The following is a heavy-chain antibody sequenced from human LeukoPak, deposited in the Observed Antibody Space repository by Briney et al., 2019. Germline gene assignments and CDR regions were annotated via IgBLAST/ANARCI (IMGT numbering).Heavy chain of an antibody. CDR3: ARVALTYQFDY. D-gene: IGHD3-9*01. Sequence: GGSLRLSCAASGFTFSSYWMHWVRQAPGKGLVWVSRINSDGSSTSYADSVKGRFTISRDNAKNTLYLQMNSLRAEDTAVYYCARVALTYQFDYWGQGTLVTVSS. CDR2: INSDGSST. J-gene: IGHJ4*02. V-gene: IGHV3-74*01. CDR1: GFTFSSYW.